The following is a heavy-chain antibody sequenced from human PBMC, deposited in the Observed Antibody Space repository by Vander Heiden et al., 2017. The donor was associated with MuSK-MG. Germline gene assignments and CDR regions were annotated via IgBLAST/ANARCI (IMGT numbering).Heavy chain of an antibody. V-gene: IGHV3-74*01. CDR2: INSDGSST. D-gene: IGHD5-12*01. J-gene: IGHJ4*02. Sequence: EVQLVESGGGLVQPGGSPRLSCAASGFTFSSYGMHWVRQAPGKGLVWVSRINSDGSSTSYADSVKGRFTISRGNAKNTLYLQMNSLRAEDTAVYYCARGWLQLGVDYWGQGTLVTVSS. CDR3: ARGWLQLGVDY. CDR1: GFTFSSYG.